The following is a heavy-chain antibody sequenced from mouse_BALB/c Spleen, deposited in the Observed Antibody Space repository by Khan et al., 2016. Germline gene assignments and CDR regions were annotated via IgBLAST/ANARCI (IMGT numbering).Heavy chain of an antibody. J-gene: IGHJ4*01. CDR1: GFTFTDYY. CDR3: ARVFSYAMDY. CDR2: IRNKANGYTT. V-gene: IGHV7-3*02. Sequence: EVELVESGGGLVQPGGSLRLSCATSGFTFTDYYMSWVRQPPGKALEWLGFIRNKANGYTTEYSASVKGRFTISRDNSQSILYLQMNTLRTEDNATYYCARVFSYAMDYWGQGTSVTVSS.